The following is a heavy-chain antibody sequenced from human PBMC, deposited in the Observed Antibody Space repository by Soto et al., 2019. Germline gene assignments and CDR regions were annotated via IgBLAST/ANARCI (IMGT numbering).Heavy chain of an antibody. CDR1: GGSISSSSYY. CDR3: ARLKNWFDP. J-gene: IGHJ5*02. CDR2: IYYSGST. V-gene: IGHV4-39*01. Sequence: TSETLSLTCTVSGGSISSSSYYWGWIRQPPGKGLEWIGSIYYSGSTYYNPSLKSRVTISVDTSKNQFSLKLSSVTAADTAVYYCARLKNWFDPWGQGTLVTVS.